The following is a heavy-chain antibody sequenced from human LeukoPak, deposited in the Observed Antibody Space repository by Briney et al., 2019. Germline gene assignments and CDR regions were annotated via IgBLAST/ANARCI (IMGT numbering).Heavy chain of an antibody. Sequence: PSETLSLTCTVSGGSISSYYWNWIRQPPGKGLEWIGYIYYSGSTHYNPSLKSRVTISVDTSKNQFSLKLSSVTAADTAVYYCARSAGGVWGAFDMWGPGTMVTVSS. CDR1: GGSISSYY. V-gene: IGHV4-59*12. J-gene: IGHJ3*02. D-gene: IGHD1-26*01. CDR3: ARSAGGVWGAFDM. CDR2: IYYSGST.